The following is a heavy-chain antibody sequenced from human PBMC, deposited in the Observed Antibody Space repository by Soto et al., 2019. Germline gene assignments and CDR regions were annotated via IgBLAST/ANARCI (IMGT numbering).Heavy chain of an antibody. D-gene: IGHD2-21*01. CDR3: ARFRAGEAFDS. CDR2: INAHNGNT. V-gene: IGHV1-18*01. J-gene: IGHJ4*01. CDR1: GYTFTSDG. Sequence: ASVKVSCKASGYTFTSDGITWVRQAPGQGLEWVGWINAHNGNTNYEQRLQDRLTLTTDTSTNTAYMELRNLRYDDTAVYYCARFRAGEAFDSWGHGTLVTVSS.